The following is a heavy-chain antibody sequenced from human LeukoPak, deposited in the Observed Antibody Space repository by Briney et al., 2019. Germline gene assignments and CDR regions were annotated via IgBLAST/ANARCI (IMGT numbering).Heavy chain of an antibody. J-gene: IGHJ4*02. V-gene: IGHV3-30*18. Sequence: PGGALRHSCLASLFTYSNYGMHGVRPAPGKELEGVGVISYDRSNKYYADYVKCRFTISRDNSKSTLYLQVNSLRSEDTAVYHCAKVLSAETMGYFDYWGQGTLVTVSS. CDR3: AKVLSAETMGYFDY. D-gene: IGHD2-8*01. CDR1: LFTYSNYG. CDR2: ISYDRSNK.